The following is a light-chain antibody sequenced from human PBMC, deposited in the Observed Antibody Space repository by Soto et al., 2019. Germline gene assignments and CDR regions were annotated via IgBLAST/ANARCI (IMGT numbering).Light chain of an antibody. CDR1: SSDVGKYDY. V-gene: IGLV2-14*01. Sequence: QSVLTQPPSASGSPGQSVTISCTGTSSDVGKYDYVSWFQHHPGKAPKLIIYEVSNRPSGVSNRFSGSKSGNTASLTISGLQAEDEADYYCNSYTSSNTYVFGSGTKLTVL. J-gene: IGLJ1*01. CDR3: NSYTSSNTYV. CDR2: EVS.